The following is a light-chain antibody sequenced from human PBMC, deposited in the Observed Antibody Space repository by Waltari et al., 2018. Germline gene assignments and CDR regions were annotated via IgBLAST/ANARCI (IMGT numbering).Light chain of an antibody. J-gene: IGLJ3*02. CDR1: SSDVGGYNY. Sequence: QSALTQPRSVSASPGQPVTISCTGTSSDVGGYNYVSWYQPHPGKAPKRIIYDVTKRPSGVPDRFSASKSDNTASLTISGLQAEDEADYYCCSYAGSITFWVFGGGTKLTVL. CDR3: CSYAGSITFWV. CDR2: DVT. V-gene: IGLV2-11*01.